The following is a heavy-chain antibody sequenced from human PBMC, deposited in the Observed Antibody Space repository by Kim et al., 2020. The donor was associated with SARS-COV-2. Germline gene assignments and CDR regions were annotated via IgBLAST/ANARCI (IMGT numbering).Heavy chain of an antibody. CDR3: ARDRGELRYFAWLTRENNYFYYGMNV. Sequence: GGSLRLSCAASGFTFSSYSMNWVRQAPGKGLEWVSSISSSSSYIYYADSVKGRFTISRDNAKNSLYLQMNSLRAEDTAVYYCARDRGELRYFAWLTRENNYFYYGMNVWGQGATVTVSS. V-gene: IGHV3-21*01. J-gene: IGHJ6*02. CDR2: ISSSSSYI. D-gene: IGHD3-9*01. CDR1: GFTFSSYS.